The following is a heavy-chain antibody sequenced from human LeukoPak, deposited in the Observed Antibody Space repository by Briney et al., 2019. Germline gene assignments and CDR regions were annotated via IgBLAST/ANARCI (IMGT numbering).Heavy chain of an antibody. J-gene: IGHJ2*01. CDR1: GGSISSYY. CDR2: IYYSGST. D-gene: IGHD3-9*01. V-gene: IGHV4-59*01. Sequence: SETLSLTCTVSGGSISSYYWSWIRQPPGKGLEWIGYIYYSGSTNYNPSLKSRVTISVDTSKNQFSLKLSSVTAADTAVYYCARDTGYYPHWYFDLRGRGTLVTVSS. CDR3: ARDTGYYPHWYFDL.